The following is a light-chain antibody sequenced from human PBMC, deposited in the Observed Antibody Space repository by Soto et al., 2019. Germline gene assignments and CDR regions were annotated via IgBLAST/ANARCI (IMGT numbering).Light chain of an antibody. CDR3: MQGTHFPFT. Sequence: DVVMTQSPLSLPVTLGQPASISCRSSQSLLFTNGNTFLNWFQQRPGQSPRRLIYQVSRRDSGVPDRFSGSGSGTDFTLKISRVEADDVGVYYCMQGTHFPFTFGGGTKVEIK. CDR1: QSLLFTNGNTF. V-gene: IGKV2-30*01. CDR2: QVS. J-gene: IGKJ4*01.